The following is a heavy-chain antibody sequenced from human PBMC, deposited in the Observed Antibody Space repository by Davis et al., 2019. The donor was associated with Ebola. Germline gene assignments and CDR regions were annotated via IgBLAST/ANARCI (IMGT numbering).Heavy chain of an antibody. CDR2: INTNTGNP. Sequence: ASVKVSCKASGYTFTNYGITWVRQAPGQGLEWMGWINTNTGNPTYAQGFTGRFVFSLDTSVSTAYLQISSLKAEDTAVYYCARETAYSSLSYWGQGTLVTVSS. CDR3: ARETAYSSLSY. J-gene: IGHJ4*02. CDR1: GYTFTNYG. V-gene: IGHV7-4-1*02. D-gene: IGHD6-19*01.